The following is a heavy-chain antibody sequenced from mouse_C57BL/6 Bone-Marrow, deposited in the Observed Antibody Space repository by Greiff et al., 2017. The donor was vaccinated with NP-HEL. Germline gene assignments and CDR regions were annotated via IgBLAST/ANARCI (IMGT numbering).Heavy chain of an antibody. Sequence: VQLQQSGPELVKPGASVKISCKASGYTFTDYYMNWVKQSHGKSLEWIGDINPNNGGTSYNQKFKGKATLTVDKSSSTAYMELRSLTSEDSAVYYGARRGRNYSIPWFAYWGQGTLVTVSA. D-gene: IGHD2-5*01. CDR1: GYTFTDYY. J-gene: IGHJ3*01. CDR3: ARRGRNYSIPWFAY. V-gene: IGHV1-26*01. CDR2: INPNNGGT.